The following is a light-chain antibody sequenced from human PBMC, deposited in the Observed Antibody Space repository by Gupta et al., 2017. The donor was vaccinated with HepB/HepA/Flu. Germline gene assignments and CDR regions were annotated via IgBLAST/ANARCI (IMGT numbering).Light chain of an antibody. Sequence: QPALTLPSSVSGSPGQSITIPSPGTRSDVGGYNSFSCYQQYPGKAPKLLIYDVTARPSGMSTRFSASKSGNTASLTISALQTEDEADYYCSSFTRSTSTLVLFGGGTKVTVL. CDR3: SSFTRSTSTLVL. CDR2: DVT. CDR1: RSDVGGYNS. J-gene: IGLJ3*02. V-gene: IGLV2-14*03.